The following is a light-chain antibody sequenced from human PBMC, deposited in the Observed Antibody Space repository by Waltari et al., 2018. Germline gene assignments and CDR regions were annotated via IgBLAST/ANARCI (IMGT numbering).Light chain of an antibody. CDR3: QQGYSTPRMYT. J-gene: IGKJ2*01. Sequence: DIQMTQSPSFLSASVGDRVTITCLASQSISIYLNWYQQKPGKAPKLLIYAASSLESGVPSRFSGSGSGTDFTLTISTLQPEDFATYYCQQGYSTPRMYTFGQGTKLEIK. V-gene: IGKV1-39*01. CDR2: AAS. CDR1: QSISIY.